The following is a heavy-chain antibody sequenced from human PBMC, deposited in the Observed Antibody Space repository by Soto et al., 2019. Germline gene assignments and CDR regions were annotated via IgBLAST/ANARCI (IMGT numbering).Heavy chain of an antibody. CDR2: INHSGST. J-gene: IGHJ5*02. D-gene: IGHD1-1*01. CDR3: ARDSSNSWYSPMDP. V-gene: IGHV4-34*01. CDR1: GGSFSGYY. Sequence: XETLSLTCAVYGGSFSGYYWSWIRRPPGKGLEWIGEINHSGSTNYNPSLESRVTISVDTSKDQFSLKLRSVTAADTAVYYCARDSSNSWYSPMDPWGQGILVTVSS.